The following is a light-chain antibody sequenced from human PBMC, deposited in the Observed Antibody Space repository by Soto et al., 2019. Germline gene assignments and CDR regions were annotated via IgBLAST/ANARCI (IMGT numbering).Light chain of an antibody. V-gene: IGKV3-20*01. Sequence: EIVLTQSPGTLSLSPGESATLSCRASQSVSSSCLAWYQQKPGQAPGLLIHGASSRATGIPDRFSGSGSGTEFTLTISRLEPEDFAVYYCHQYGTSPWTFGQGTKVDIK. J-gene: IGKJ1*01. CDR3: HQYGTSPWT. CDR2: GAS. CDR1: QSVSSSC.